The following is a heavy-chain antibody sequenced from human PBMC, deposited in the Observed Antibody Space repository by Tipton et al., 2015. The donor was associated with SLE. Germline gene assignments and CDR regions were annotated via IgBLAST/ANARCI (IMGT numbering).Heavy chain of an antibody. CDR3: ARDKYSSSTGVFDI. CDR2: IFSRGST. Sequence: TLSLTCTVSGGSINSGTYYWSWIRQPAGKGLEWIGHIFSRGSTDYNPSLMSRVTISRDTSKNQFSLRLRSVTAADTAVYFCARDKYSSSTGVFDIWGQGTMVTVSS. CDR1: GGSINSGTYY. J-gene: IGHJ3*02. V-gene: IGHV4-61*09. D-gene: IGHD6-6*01.